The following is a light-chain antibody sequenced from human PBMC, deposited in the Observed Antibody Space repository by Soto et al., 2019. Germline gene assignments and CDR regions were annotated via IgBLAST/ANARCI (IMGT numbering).Light chain of an antibody. CDR2: SAN. Sequence: EIQMTQSPSDMSASVGDRVTITCRASQDISNFLVWFQQRPGKVPKRLMYSANRLESGVPSRFSGSGSGTEFTLTISSLQPEDFATYYCLQHKSYPRTFGQGTKVDIK. CDR1: QDISNF. CDR3: LQHKSYPRT. V-gene: IGKV1-17*03. J-gene: IGKJ1*01.